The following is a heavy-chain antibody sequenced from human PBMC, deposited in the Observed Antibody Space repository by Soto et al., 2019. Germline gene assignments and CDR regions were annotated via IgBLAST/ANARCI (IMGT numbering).Heavy chain of an antibody. CDR1: GGSISSYY. D-gene: IGHD3-10*01. CDR3: AIHSGSYYTMYNWFDP. V-gene: IGHV4-59*08. J-gene: IGHJ5*02. CDR2: IYYSGST. Sequence: QVQLQESGPGLVKPSETLSLTCTVSGGSISSYYWSWIRQPPGKGLEWIGYIYYSGSTNYTPSLKRRISISVDTSKNQFSRKLSSVTAADTAVYYCAIHSGSYYTMYNWFDPWGQGTLVTVSS.